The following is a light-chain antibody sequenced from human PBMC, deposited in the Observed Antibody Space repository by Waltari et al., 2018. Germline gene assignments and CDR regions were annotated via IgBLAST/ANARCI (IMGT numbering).Light chain of an antibody. CDR3: SSYISSSTLEL. CDR2: DVS. Sequence: QSALTQPASVSGSPGQSITISCPGTSSDVGGYNYVSWYQQHPGKAPKLMIYDVSNRSSGVSNRFSGSKSGNTASLTISGLQAEDEADYYCSSYISSSTLELFGGGTSLTVL. CDR1: SSDVGGYNY. V-gene: IGLV2-14*03. J-gene: IGLJ2*01.